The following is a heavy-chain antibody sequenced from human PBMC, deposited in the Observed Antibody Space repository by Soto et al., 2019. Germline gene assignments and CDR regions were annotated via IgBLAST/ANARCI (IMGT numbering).Heavy chain of an antibody. Sequence: PSETLSLTCTVSGGSISSYYWSWIRQPPGKGLKWIGYIYYSGSTNYNPSLKSRVTISVDTSKNQFSLKLSSVTAADTAVYYCARDRMVYARGHYYMDVWGKGTTVTVSS. CDR2: IYYSGST. D-gene: IGHD2-8*01. CDR3: ARDRMVYARGHYYMDV. J-gene: IGHJ6*03. V-gene: IGHV4-59*01. CDR1: GGSISSYY.